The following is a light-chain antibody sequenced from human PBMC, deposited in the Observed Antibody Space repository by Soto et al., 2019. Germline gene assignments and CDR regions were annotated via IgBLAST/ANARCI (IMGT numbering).Light chain of an antibody. CDR2: GAS. Sequence: DIVMTQTPLSLSVTPGQPASISCKSSQSLLYIVSNNYLAWYQQKPGQAPRLLIYGASNRATGIPDRFSGSGSGTEFTLTISSLQSEDFAVYYCQQYNNWPPFAWTFGQGTRWIS. CDR3: QQYNNWPPFAWT. V-gene: IGKV3D-15*01. J-gene: IGKJ1*01. CDR1: QSLLYIVSNN.